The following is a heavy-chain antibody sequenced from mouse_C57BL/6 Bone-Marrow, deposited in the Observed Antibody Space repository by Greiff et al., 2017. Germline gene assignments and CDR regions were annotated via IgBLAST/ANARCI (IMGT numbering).Heavy chain of an antibody. V-gene: IGHV1-81*01. CDR1: GFTFRGYG. Sequence: VLLLQSGADLARPGGSVKLSCKASGFTFRGYGMSWVQQGPGQGLEWVADIYPRGGNTYYLEKFKGQSTMTADKASSTAYMELRSLTSEDSAVYVGARLFADWGQGTLVTVSA. J-gene: IGHJ3*01. CDR2: IYPRGGNT. CDR3: ARLFAD.